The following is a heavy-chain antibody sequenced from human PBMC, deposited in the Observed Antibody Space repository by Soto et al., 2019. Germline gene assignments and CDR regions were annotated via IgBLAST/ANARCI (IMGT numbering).Heavy chain of an antibody. D-gene: IGHD1-1*01. CDR1: GGSISSYY. CDR3: ARRYGYSFDY. CDR2: IYYSGST. J-gene: IGHJ4*02. V-gene: IGHV4-59*08. Sequence: QVQRQESGPGLVKPSENLSLTCTVSGGSISSYYWSWIRQPPGKGLEWIGYIYYSGSTNYNPSLKSRVTISVDTSKNQFSLKLSSVTAADTAVYYCARRYGYSFDYWGQGTLVTVSS.